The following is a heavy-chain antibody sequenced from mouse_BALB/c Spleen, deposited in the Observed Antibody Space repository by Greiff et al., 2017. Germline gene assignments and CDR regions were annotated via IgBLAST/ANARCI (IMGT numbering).Heavy chain of an antibody. Sequence: EVQLQQSGAELVRSGASVKLSCTASGFNIKDYDMHWVKQRPEQGLEWIGWIDPENGDTEYAPKFQGKATMTADTSSNTAYLQLSSLTSEDTAVYYFNSVGSSSLAYWGQGTLVTVSA. D-gene: IGHD2-12*01. V-gene: IGHV14-4*02. CDR1: GFNIKDYD. CDR3: NSVGSSSLAY. CDR2: IDPENGDT. J-gene: IGHJ3*01.